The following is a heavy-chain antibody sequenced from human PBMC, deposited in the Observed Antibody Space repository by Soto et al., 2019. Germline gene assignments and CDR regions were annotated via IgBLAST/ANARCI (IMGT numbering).Heavy chain of an antibody. J-gene: IGHJ6*02. CDR2: ISSSGSTI. Sequence: WGSLRLSCVASGFAFVSFEINWFGHSPVKGLGWVSYISSSGSTIYYADSVKGRFTSSRDNAKNSQYLQMNSLRGGDTAGRYCARGGSLGVWGQGTTVTVSS. V-gene: IGHV3-48*03. D-gene: IGHD3-10*01. CDR3: ARGGSLGV. CDR1: GFAFVSFE.